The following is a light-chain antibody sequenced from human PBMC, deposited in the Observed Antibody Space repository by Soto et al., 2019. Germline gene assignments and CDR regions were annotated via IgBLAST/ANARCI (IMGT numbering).Light chain of an antibody. CDR3: QQYGSSPRT. CDR1: QSVSSSY. V-gene: IGKV3-20*01. J-gene: IGKJ2*02. CDR2: GAS. Sequence: EIVLTQSPGTLSLSPGERATLSCRASQSVSSSYLAWYQQKPGQAPRLLIYGASSRATGIPERFSGSGSGTDFTLTTSRLEPEDSAVYYCQQYGSSPRTFGQGTKLEIK.